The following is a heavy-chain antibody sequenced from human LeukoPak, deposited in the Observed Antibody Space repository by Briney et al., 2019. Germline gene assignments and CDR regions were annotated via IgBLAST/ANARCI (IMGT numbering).Heavy chain of an antibody. CDR1: GYTFTSYD. CDR3: ARPSALDY. CDR2: ISVYNGNT. J-gene: IGHJ4*02. Sequence: AVTVSCKASGYTFTSYDISWVRQAPGQGLEWMGWISVYNGNTNYAQKFQGRVTMTTDTSTSTAYMELRSLRSDDTAVYYCARPSALDYWGQGTLVTVSS. V-gene: IGHV1-18*01.